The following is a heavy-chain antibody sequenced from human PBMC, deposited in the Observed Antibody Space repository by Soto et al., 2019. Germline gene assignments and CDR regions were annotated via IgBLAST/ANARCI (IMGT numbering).Heavy chain of an antibody. CDR3: ARGYSSGFDAFDI. V-gene: IGHV3-74*01. D-gene: IGHD6-19*01. CDR1: GFTFSSYC. CDR2: INSGGYST. J-gene: IGHJ3*02. Sequence: SLRLSCAASGFTFSSYCMHWVRQAPGKGLVWVSRINSGGYSTNYADSLKGRFTISKDNAKNTLYLQMNSLRAEDTAVYYCARGYSSGFDAFDIWGQGTMVTVSS.